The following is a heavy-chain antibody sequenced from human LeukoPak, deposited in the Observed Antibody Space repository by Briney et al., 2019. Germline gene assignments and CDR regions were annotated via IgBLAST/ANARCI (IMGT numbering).Heavy chain of an antibody. J-gene: IGHJ3*02. Sequence: SETLSLTCTVSGGSISSYYWSWIRQPPGKGLEWIGYIYYSGSTNYNPSLKSRVTISVDTSKNQFSLKLSSVTAADTAVYYCAGARNPHAFDIWGQGTMVTVSS. CDR3: AGARNPHAFDI. CDR2: IYYSGST. D-gene: IGHD6-6*01. CDR1: GGSISSYY. V-gene: IGHV4-59*01.